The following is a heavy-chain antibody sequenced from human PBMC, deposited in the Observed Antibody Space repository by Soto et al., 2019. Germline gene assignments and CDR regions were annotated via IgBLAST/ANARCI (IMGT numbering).Heavy chain of an antibody. CDR3: TTGLSNGYYNFDY. J-gene: IGHJ4*02. CDR2: IKGEADGGTT. D-gene: IGHD3-22*01. CDR1: GFIFSSYA. Sequence: GGSLRLSCVASGFIFSSYAMSWVRQAPGKGLEWVGRIKGEADGGTTDYAAPVKGRITISRDHSKDTLYLQMNSLKTEDTAVYYCTTGLSNGYYNFDYWGQGTPVTVSS. V-gene: IGHV3-15*01.